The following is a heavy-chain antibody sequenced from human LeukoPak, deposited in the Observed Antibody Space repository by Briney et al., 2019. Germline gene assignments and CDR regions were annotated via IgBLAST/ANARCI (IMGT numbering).Heavy chain of an antibody. J-gene: IGHJ4*02. V-gene: IGHV3-30*02. Sequence: GGSLRLSCAASGFTFSSYDMHWVRQAPGKGLEWVAFIRYDGSNKYYADSVKGRFTISRDNSKNTLYLQMNSLRAEDTAVYYCAKDLSRYSSSWAFDYWGQGTLVTVSS. D-gene: IGHD6-13*01. CDR3: AKDLSRYSSSWAFDY. CDR2: IRYDGSNK. CDR1: GFTFSSYD.